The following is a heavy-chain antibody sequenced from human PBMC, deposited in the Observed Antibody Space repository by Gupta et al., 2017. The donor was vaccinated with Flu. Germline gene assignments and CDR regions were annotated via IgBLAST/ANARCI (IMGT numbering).Heavy chain of an antibody. CDR2: IYYNGST. CDR1: GDSISSGAYY. J-gene: IGHJ4*02. CDR3: ARTYYYDSSGYYYFFDF. V-gene: IGHV4-31*03. D-gene: IGHD3-22*01. Sequence: QVQLQESGPGLVKPSQTLSLTCSVSGDSISSGAYYWSWIRQHPGKGLEWIGYIYYNGSTYYNPSLKSRLTISVDTSQNQFSLKLSSVTAADTAVYYCARTYYYDSSGYYYFFDFWGQGTLVTVSS.